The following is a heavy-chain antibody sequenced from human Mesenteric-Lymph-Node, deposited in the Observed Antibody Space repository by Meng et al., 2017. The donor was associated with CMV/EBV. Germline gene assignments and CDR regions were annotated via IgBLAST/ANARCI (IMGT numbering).Heavy chain of an antibody. J-gene: IGHJ6*02. CDR1: GFTFSSYG. D-gene: IGHD6-13*01. CDR3: ARDLAAAGGMDV. CDR2: IWYDGSNK. V-gene: IGHV3-33*01. Sequence: GGSLRLSCAASGFTFSSYGMHWVRQAPGKGLEWVAVIWYDGSNKYYEDSVKGRFTISRDNSQNTLYLQMNSLRAEDTALYYCARDLAAAGGMDVWGQGTTVTVSS.